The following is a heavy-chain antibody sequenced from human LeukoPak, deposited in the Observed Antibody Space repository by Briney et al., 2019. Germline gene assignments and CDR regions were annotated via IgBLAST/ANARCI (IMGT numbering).Heavy chain of an antibody. CDR3: ARATLSYDSSGYNDY. CDR2: IYSGGST. V-gene: IGHV3-53*01. Sequence: TGGSLRLSCAASGFTVSSNYMSWVRQAPGKGLEWVSVIYSGGSTYYADSVKGRFTISRDNSKNTLYLQMNSLRAEDTAVYYCARATLSYDSSGYNDYWGQGTLDTVSS. CDR1: GFTVSSNY. J-gene: IGHJ4*02. D-gene: IGHD3-22*01.